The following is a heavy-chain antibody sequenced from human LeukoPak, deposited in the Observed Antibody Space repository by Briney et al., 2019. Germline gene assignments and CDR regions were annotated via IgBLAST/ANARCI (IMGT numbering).Heavy chain of an antibody. Sequence: GGSLRLSCVASGLTFSSFAMHWVRQAPGKGLEWVAVISYDGSNKYYADSVKGRFTISRDNSKNTLYLQMNSLRAEDTAVYYCARVAAMVRGVIIRDYYYYYYMDVWGKGTTVTVSS. D-gene: IGHD3-10*01. V-gene: IGHV3-30*04. CDR3: ARVAAMVRGVIIRDYYYYYYMDV. CDR2: ISYDGSNK. CDR1: GLTFSSFA. J-gene: IGHJ6*03.